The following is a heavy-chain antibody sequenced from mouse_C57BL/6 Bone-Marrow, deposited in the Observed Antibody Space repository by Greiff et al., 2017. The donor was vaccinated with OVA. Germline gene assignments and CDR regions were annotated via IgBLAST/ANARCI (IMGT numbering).Heavy chain of an antibody. CDR1: GFNIKDYY. V-gene: IGHV14-2*01. Sequence: VQLKESGAELVKPGASVKLSCTASGFNIKDYYMHWVKQRTEQGLEWIGRIDPEDGETKYAPKFQGKATITADTSSNTAYLQLSSLTSEDTAVYYCARSTTTVVANWYFDVWGTGTTVTVSS. CDR3: ARSTTTVVANWYFDV. CDR2: IDPEDGET. J-gene: IGHJ1*03. D-gene: IGHD1-1*01.